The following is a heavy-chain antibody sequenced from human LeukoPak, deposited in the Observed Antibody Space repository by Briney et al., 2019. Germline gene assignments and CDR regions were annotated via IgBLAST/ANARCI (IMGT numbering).Heavy chain of an antibody. D-gene: IGHD3-16*01. J-gene: IGHJ6*03. CDR2: IWYGGSHE. CDR3: ARGDYVSGTFMDA. CDR1: GFTFSGYG. Sequence: GGSLRLSCAASGFTFSGYGIHWVRQAPGKGLEWVAVIWYGGSHEYHAESVKGRLTISRDTSKNTLYLQMSSLSAEDTAVYYCARGDYVSGTFMDAWGKGTTVTVSS. V-gene: IGHV3-33*01.